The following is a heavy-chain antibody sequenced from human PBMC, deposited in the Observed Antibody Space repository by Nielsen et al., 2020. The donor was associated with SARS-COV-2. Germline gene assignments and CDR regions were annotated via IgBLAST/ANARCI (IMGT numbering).Heavy chain of an antibody. J-gene: IGHJ3*02. Sequence: SVKVSCKASGYTFTSYGISWVRQAPGQGLEWMGGIIPIFGTANYAQKFQGRVTITADESTSTAYMELSSLRSEDTAVYYCARDPFAFSSDFGVVLYAFDIWGQGTMVTVSS. CDR3: ARDPFAFSSDFGVVLYAFDI. CDR1: GYTFTSYG. CDR2: IIPIFGTA. V-gene: IGHV1-69*13. D-gene: IGHD3-3*01.